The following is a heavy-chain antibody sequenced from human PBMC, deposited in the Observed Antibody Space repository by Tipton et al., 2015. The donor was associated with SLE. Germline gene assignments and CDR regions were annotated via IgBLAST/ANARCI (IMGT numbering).Heavy chain of an antibody. CDR3: ARDLGSLWSRYGLDI. V-gene: IGHV4-4*08. J-gene: IGHJ6*02. CDR2: IYTSGNT. Sequence: TLSLTCTVSGGSINSYYWSWIRQPPGKGLEWIGNIYTSGNTNYNPSLKSRVTISVDTSKNQFSLKLSSVTAADTAVYYCARDLGSLWSRYGLDIWGQGTAVTVSS. D-gene: IGHD2-21*01. CDR1: GGSINSYY.